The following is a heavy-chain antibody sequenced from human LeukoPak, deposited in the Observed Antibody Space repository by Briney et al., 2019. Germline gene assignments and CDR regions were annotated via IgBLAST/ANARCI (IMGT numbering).Heavy chain of an antibody. CDR3: ARVIYSGWEGELSD. J-gene: IGHJ4*02. V-gene: IGHV3-74*01. D-gene: IGHD6-19*01. Sequence: GGSLRLSCAASGFTFSSYWMHWVRQAPGKGLVWVSRINSDGSTTSYADSVMGRFTISGDNAKNTLYLQMNSLRAEDTAVYYCARVIYSGWEGELSDWGQGTLVTVSS. CDR1: GFTFSSYW. CDR2: INSDGSTT.